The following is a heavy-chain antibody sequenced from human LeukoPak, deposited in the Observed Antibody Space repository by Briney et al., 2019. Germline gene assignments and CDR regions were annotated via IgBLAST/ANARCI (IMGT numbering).Heavy chain of an antibody. CDR1: GGSISSGSFY. J-gene: IGHJ4*02. D-gene: IGHD6-6*01. CDR2: MSYSGSS. V-gene: IGHV4-39*07. CDR3: ARTKCSSCPLDY. Sequence: SETLSLTCTVSGGSISSGSFYWGWIRQPPGKGLEWIGSMSYSGSSYHNPSLKSRVTISVDTSKNQFSLKLSSVTAADTAVYYCARTKCSSCPLDYWGQGTLVTVSS.